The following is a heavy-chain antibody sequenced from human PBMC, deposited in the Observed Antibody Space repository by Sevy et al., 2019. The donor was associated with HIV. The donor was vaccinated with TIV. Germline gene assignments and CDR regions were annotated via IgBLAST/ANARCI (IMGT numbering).Heavy chain of an antibody. Sequence: ASVKVSCKASGYTFTGYYMHWVRQAPGQGLEWMGWINPNSGGTKYAQKFQGWVTMTRDTSISTAYMELSRLRSDDTAEDYCARDSHGVTERDYYYYYGMDVWGQGTTVAVSS. CDR3: ARDSHGVTERDYYYYYGMDV. D-gene: IGHD2-8*01. V-gene: IGHV1-2*04. J-gene: IGHJ6*02. CDR1: GYTFTGYY. CDR2: INPNSGGT.